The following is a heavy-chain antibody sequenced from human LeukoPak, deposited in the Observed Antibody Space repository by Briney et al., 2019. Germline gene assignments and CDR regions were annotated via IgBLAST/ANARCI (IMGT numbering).Heavy chain of an antibody. CDR1: VGSISSYY. J-gene: IGHJ4*02. D-gene: IGHD6-13*01. CDR3: ARDGSSWFYFDY. Sequence: SETLSLTCTVSVGSISSYYWSCIRQPPGKGLEWIGYIYYSGSTNYNPSLKSRVTISVDTSKNQFSLKLSSVTAADTAVYYCARDGSSWFYFDYWGQGTLVTVSS. V-gene: IGHV4-59*01. CDR2: IYYSGST.